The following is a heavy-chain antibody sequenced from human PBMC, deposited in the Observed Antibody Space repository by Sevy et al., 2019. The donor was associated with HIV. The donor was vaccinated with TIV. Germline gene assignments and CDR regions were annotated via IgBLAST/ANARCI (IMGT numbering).Heavy chain of an antibody. CDR3: ARVQGYCTSGVCYGDYYYGMDV. V-gene: IGHV5-51*01. Sequence: GESLKISCKASGYSFTRNWIGWVRQMPGKGLELIGVIYTTDSETNYSPSFQGQVTISADKSIRTAYLQWSSLQASDTAIYYCARVQGYCTSGVCYGDYYYGMDVWGQGTSVTVSS. D-gene: IGHD2-8*01. J-gene: IGHJ6*02. CDR2: IYTTDSET. CDR1: GYSFTRNW.